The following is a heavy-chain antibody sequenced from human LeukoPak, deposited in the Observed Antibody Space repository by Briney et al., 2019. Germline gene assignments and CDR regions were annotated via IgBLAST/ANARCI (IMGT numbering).Heavy chain of an antibody. D-gene: IGHD3-10*01. Sequence: EASVKVSCKASGYTFTSYDINWVRQATGQGLEWMGWMNPNSGNTGYAQKFQGRVTITRNTSISTAYMGLSSLRSEDTAVYYCARNAEALVWFGELYLDYWGQGTLVTVSS. V-gene: IGHV1-8*03. J-gene: IGHJ4*02. CDR2: MNPNSGNT. CDR1: GYTFTSYD. CDR3: ARNAEALVWFGELYLDY.